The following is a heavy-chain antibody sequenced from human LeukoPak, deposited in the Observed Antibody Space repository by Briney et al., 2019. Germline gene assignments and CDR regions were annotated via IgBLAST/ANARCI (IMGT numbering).Heavy chain of an antibody. CDR2: IKWDGGST. Sequence: GGSLRLSCAASGFTFSSYAMHWVRQAPGKGLEWVSGIKWDGGSTGYADSVKGRFTISRDNAKNSLYLQMNSLRVEDTAVYHCARGAGSSWYFYFDYWGQGTLVTVS. CDR1: GFTFSSYA. V-gene: IGHV3-20*01. D-gene: IGHD6-13*01. CDR3: ARGAGSSWYFYFDY. J-gene: IGHJ4*02.